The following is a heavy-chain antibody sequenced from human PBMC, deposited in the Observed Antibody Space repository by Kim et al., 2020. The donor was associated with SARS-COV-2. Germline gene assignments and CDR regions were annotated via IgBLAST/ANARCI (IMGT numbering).Heavy chain of an antibody. J-gene: IGHJ4*02. V-gene: IGHV3-7*01. D-gene: IGHD3-22*01. CDR3: ARVSSGDSSRYRSFDY. Sequence: DSVKGRFTVSRDNAKNSLYLQMNSLRAEDTAVYYCARVSSGDSSRYRSFDYWGQGTLVPVSS.